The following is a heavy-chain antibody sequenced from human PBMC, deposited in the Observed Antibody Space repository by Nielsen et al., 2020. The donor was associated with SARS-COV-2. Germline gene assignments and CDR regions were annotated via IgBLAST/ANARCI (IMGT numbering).Heavy chain of an antibody. D-gene: IGHD2-2*01. CDR2: ISSSGSTI. Sequence: GGSLRLSCAASGFTFSDYYMSWIRQAPGKGLEWVSYISSSGSTIYYADSVKGRFTISRDNAKNSLYLQMNSLRAEDTAVYYCARFRRDLLSRVGYYYGMDVWGQGTTVTVSS. J-gene: IGHJ6*02. V-gene: IGHV3-11*01. CDR3: ARFRRDLLSRVGYYYGMDV. CDR1: GFTFSDYY.